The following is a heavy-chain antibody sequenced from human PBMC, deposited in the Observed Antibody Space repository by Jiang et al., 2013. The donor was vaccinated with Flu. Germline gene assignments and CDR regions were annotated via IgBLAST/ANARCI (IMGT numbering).Heavy chain of an antibody. D-gene: IGHD3-9*01. CDR1: GFSFDDYA. V-gene: IGHV3-9*01. J-gene: IGHJ6*02. CDR3: ARDGRYDIISSYGMDV. CDR2: ISWNSGSI. Sequence: GLVQPGRSLRLSCAASGFSFDDYAMHWVRQAPGKGLEWVSGISWNSGSIGYADSVKGRFTISRDNAKNPLYLQMNSLRTEDTALYYCARDGRYDIISSYGMDVWGQGTTVTVSS.